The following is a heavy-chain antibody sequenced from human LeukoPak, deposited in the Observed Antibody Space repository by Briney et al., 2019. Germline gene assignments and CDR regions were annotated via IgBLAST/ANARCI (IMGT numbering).Heavy chain of an antibody. CDR1: GGPISSYY. J-gene: IGHJ2*01. CDR3: AREIRSEYWYFDL. V-gene: IGHV4-59*12. Sequence: TSETLSLTCTVSGGPISSYYWSWIRQPPGKGLEWIGYIYYSGSTNYNPSLKSRVTISVDTSKNQFSLKLSSVTAADTAVYYCAREIRSEYWYFDLWGRGTLVTVSS. CDR2: IYYSGST.